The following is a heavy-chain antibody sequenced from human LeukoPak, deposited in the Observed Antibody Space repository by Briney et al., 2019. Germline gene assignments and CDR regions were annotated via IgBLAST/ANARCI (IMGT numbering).Heavy chain of an antibody. J-gene: IGHJ4*02. CDR3: ARGTGYERSVDY. V-gene: IGHV1-69*05. Sequence: SVKVSCKASGGTFSSYAISWVRQAPGQGLEWMGRIIPIFGTANYAQKFQGRVTITTDESTSTAYMELSSLRSEDTAVYYCARGTGYERSVDYWGQGTLVTVSS. CDR1: GGTFSSYA. D-gene: IGHD6-25*01. CDR2: IIPIFGTA.